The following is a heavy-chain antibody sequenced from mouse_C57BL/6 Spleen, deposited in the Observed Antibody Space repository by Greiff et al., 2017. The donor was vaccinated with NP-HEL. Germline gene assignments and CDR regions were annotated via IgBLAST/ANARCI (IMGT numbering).Heavy chain of an antibody. V-gene: IGHV1-50*01. Sequence: QVQLQQPGAELVKPGASVKLSCKASGYTFTSYWMQWVKQRPGQGLEWIGEIDPSDSYTNYNQKFKGKATLTVDTSSSTAYMQLSSLTSEDSAVYYCARAPGYGDYFDYWGQGTTLTVSS. CDR1: GYTFTSYW. J-gene: IGHJ2*01. CDR3: ARAPGYGDYFDY. CDR2: IDPSDSYT. D-gene: IGHD1-2*01.